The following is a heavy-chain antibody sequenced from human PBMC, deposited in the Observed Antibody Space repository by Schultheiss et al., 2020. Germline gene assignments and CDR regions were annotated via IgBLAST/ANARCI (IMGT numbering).Heavy chain of an antibody. V-gene: IGHV3-30-3*01. D-gene: IGHD3-22*01. CDR3: ARHFYDNSGYWNF. CDR1: GFSFSDYY. CDR2: ISYDGSNK. J-gene: IGHJ4*02. Sequence: GESLKISCAASGFSFSDYYMSWIRQAPGKGLEWVAVISYDGSNKYYADSVKGRFTISRDNSKNTLYLQMNSLRAEDTAVYYCARHFYDNSGYWNFWGQGTLVTVSS.